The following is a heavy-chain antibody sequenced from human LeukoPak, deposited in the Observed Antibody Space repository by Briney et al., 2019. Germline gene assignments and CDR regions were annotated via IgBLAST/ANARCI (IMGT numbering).Heavy chain of an antibody. V-gene: IGHV1-69*05. D-gene: IGHD5-24*01. CDR3: AKDLSVRDGYNYFDY. CDR1: GGTFSSYA. J-gene: IGHJ4*02. CDR2: IIPIFGTA. Sequence: SVKVSCKASGGTFSSYAISWVRQAPGQGLEWMGGIIPIFGTANYAQKFQGRVTITTDESTSTAYMELSSLRSEDTAVYYCAKDLSVRDGYNYFDYWGQGTLVTVSS.